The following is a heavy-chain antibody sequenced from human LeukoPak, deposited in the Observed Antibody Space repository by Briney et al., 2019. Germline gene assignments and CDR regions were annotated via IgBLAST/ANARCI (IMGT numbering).Heavy chain of an antibody. CDR3: ARSPFWSGWYYFDY. Sequence: SETLSLTCTVSGGSISSYYWSWIRQPQGKGLEWIGYIYYSGSTNYNPSLKSRVTISVDTSKNQFSLKLSSVTAADTAVYYCARSPFWSGWYYFDYWGQGTLVTVSS. J-gene: IGHJ4*02. CDR2: IYYSGST. V-gene: IGHV4-59*01. D-gene: IGHD3-3*01. CDR1: GGSISSYY.